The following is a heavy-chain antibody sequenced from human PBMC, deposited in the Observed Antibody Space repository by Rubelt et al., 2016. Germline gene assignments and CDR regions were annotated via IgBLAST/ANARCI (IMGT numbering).Heavy chain of an antibody. J-gene: IGHJ3*02. Sequence: QVQLQESGPGLVKPSETLSLTCSVSGGSISGYYWNWIRQPPGKGLEWIGYVYSSGSTNYNPSLKSRVTISVDSSKNQFSLKLSFVTAADTAVYGCARDWRYSGSSGYAFDIWCQGTMVTVSA. D-gene: IGHD6-6*01. CDR2: VYSSGST. V-gene: IGHV4-59*01. CDR1: GGSISGYY. CDR3: ARDWRYSGSSGYAFDI.